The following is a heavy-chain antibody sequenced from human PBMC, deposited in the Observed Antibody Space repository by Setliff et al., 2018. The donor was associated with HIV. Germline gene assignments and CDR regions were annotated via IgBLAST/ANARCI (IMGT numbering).Heavy chain of an antibody. V-gene: IGHV4-34*01. CDR2: INYEGHT. CDR1: GGSFPAYY. CDR3: VRQHGDYAFDP. D-gene: IGHD4-17*01. Sequence: PSETLSLTCAVYGGSFPAYYWHWIRQPPGKGLEWIGEINYEGHTTYNPSLKSRVSMFIDTSKKQFSLRVASVTAADTAIYYCVRQHGDYAFDPWGQGSLVTVSS. J-gene: IGHJ5*02.